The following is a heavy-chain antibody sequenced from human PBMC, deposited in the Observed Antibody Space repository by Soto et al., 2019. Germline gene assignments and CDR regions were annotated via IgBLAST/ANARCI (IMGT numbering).Heavy chain of an antibody. Sequence: EVQLVESGGDLVHTGGSLRLSCVASGFIFDDYAMHWVRQAPGKGLEWVSGISWNSARIGYADSVKGRFTTSRDNAKNSLFLHMTSLKPDDTGFYYCAKDGGPTVMGYYGMVVWGQGTTVTVSS. CDR2: ISWNSARI. D-gene: IGHD4-17*01. CDR3: AKDGGPTVMGYYGMVV. J-gene: IGHJ6*02. CDR1: GFIFDDYA. V-gene: IGHV3-9*01.